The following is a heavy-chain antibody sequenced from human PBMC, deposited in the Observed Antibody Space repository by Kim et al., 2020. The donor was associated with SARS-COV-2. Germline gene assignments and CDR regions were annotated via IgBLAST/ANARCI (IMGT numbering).Heavy chain of an antibody. V-gene: IGHV3-33*06. CDR1: VFTFSSYC. CDR2: IWYDGSNK. CDR3: AKVSRGYSSSWYGPRQSYYYYGMDD. Sequence: GGSLRLSCAASVFTFSSYCMHWVRQAPGKGLEWVAVIWYDGSNKYYADSVKGRFTISRDNSKNTLYLQMNSLRAEDTAVYYCAKVSRGYSSSWYGPRQSYYYYGMDDWAKGTTVTVSS. J-gene: IGHJ6*04. D-gene: IGHD6-13*01.